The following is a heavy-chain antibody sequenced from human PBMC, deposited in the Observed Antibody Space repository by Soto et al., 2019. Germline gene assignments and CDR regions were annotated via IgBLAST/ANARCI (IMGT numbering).Heavy chain of an antibody. CDR2: IWYDGSNK. V-gene: IGHV3-33*01. CDR1: GFTFNGYG. Sequence: QVQLVESGGGVVQPGRSLRLSCAASGFTFNGYGMHWVRQAPGKGLEWVAVIWYDGSNKYYADSVKGRFTISRDNSKNTLYLQMNSLRAEDTAVYYCARGYYGSDTPNLYFDYWGQGTLVTVSS. J-gene: IGHJ4*02. D-gene: IGHD3-10*01. CDR3: ARGYYGSDTPNLYFDY.